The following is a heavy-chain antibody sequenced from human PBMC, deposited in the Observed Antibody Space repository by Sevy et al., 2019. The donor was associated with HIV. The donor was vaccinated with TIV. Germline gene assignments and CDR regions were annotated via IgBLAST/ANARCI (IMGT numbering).Heavy chain of an antibody. Sequence: GGSLRLSCAASGFTFSRHGMHWARQAPGKGLEWVAIISNDGRDKHYADSVKGRFTISRDNSKDTLYLQMNSLRLEDTAVYYCANCRGRYDGSSWLYYYYLMDVWGQGATVTVSS. J-gene: IGHJ6*02. V-gene: IGHV3-30*18. CDR3: ANCRGRYDGSSWLYYYYLMDV. CDR1: GFTFSRHG. D-gene: IGHD6-13*01. CDR2: ISNDGRDK.